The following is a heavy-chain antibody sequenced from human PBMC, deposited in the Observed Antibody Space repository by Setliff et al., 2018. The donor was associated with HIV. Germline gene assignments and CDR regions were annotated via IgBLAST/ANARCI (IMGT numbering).Heavy chain of an antibody. Sequence: PSETLSLTCTVSGGSISTYYWSWIRQPPGKGLEWIGSIYFTGSSDNNPSLKSRVTMSVDTSNNQFSLKLRSVTAVDTAVYYCARSPLWFGKADWYVDLWGRGTLVTVSS. CDR2: IYFTGSS. D-gene: IGHD3-10*01. V-gene: IGHV4-59*12. J-gene: IGHJ2*01. CDR3: ARSPLWFGKADWYVDL. CDR1: GGSISTYY.